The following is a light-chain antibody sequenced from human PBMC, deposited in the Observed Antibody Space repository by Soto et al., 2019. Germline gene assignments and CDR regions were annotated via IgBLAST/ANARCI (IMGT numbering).Light chain of an antibody. CDR1: NSDIGIYNY. V-gene: IGLV2-14*01. Sequence: QSALTQPASVSGSPGQSITISCTGTNSDIGIYNYVSWYQQHPGKAPNLVICEVSNRPSGVPSRFSGSKSGNTASLTISGLRAEDEADYYCTSFTTTNIWVFGGGTKLTVL. CDR2: EVS. CDR3: TSFTTTNIWV. J-gene: IGLJ3*02.